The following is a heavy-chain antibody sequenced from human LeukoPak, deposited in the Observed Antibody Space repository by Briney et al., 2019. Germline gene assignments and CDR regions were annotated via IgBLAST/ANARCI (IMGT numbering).Heavy chain of an antibody. D-gene: IGHD3-10*01. CDR2: IYYSGST. CDR3: AGDTYGSDY. J-gene: IGHJ4*02. V-gene: IGHV4-59*01. CDR1: GGSISSYY. Sequence: PSETLSLTCTVSGGSISSYYRNWIRQPPGKGLEWIGYIYYSGSTNYNPSLKSRVTISVDTSKNQFSLKLSSVTAADTAVYYCAGDTYGSDYWGQGTLVTVSS.